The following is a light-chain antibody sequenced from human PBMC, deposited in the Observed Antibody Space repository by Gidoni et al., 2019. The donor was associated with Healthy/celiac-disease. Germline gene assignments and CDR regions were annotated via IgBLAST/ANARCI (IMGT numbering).Light chain of an antibody. Sequence: EIVLTQSPATLSLSPGERATLSCRASQSVSSYLAWYQQKPVQAPRLLIYDASNRATGIPARFSGSGSGTDFTLTISSLEPEDFAVYYCQQRSNWPRGTFGQGTKVE. CDR1: QSVSSY. CDR3: QQRSNWPRGT. CDR2: DAS. J-gene: IGKJ1*01. V-gene: IGKV3-11*01.